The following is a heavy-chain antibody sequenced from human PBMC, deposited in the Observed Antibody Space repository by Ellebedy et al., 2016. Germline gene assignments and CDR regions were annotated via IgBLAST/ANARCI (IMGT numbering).Heavy chain of an antibody. D-gene: IGHD4-23*01. CDR3: ARHYGGSETYYFDY. V-gene: IGHV1-46*01. CDR2: INPSGGST. Sequence: VSVKVSCKASGYTFTSHYIHWVRQAPGQGLEWMGIINPSGGSTSYAQKLQGRVTMTRDTSTSTVYMELSSLRSEDTAVYYCARHYGGSETYYFDYWGQGTLVTVSS. J-gene: IGHJ4*02. CDR1: GYTFTSHY.